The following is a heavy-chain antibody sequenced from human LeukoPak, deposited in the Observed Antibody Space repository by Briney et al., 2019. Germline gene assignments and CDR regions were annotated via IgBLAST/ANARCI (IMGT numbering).Heavy chain of an antibody. CDR1: GFTFSSYD. D-gene: IGHD1-20*01. CDR2: IRYDGSNK. Sequence: GGSLRLSCAASGFTFSSYDMHWVRQAPGKGLEWVAFIRYDGSNKYYADSVKGRFTISRDNSKNTLYLQMNSLRAEDTAVYYCARARDNWNYLGYWGQGTLVTVSS. V-gene: IGHV3-30*02. J-gene: IGHJ4*02. CDR3: ARARDNWNYLGY.